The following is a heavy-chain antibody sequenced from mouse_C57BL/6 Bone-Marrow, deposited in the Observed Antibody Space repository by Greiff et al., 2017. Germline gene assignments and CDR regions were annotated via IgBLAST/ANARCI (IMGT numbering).Heavy chain of an antibody. CDR2: IYPGDGDT. Sequence: QVQLQQSGAELVKPGASVKISCKASGYAFSSYWMNWVRQRPGKGLEWIGQIYPGDGDTNYNGKFKGKATLTADKSSSTAYMQLSSLTSEDSAVYLCARWGGSSYNYYAMDYWGQGTSVTVSS. CDR1: GYAFSSYW. CDR3: ARWGGSSYNYYAMDY. D-gene: IGHD1-1*01. V-gene: IGHV1-80*01. J-gene: IGHJ4*01.